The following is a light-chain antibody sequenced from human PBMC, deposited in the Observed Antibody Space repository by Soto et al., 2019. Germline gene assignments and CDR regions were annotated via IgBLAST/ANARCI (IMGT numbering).Light chain of an antibody. J-gene: IGLJ1*01. V-gene: IGLV2-11*01. CDR2: DVN. CDR1: SSDVGGHNH. Sequence: QSALTQPRSVSGSPGQSVTVSCTGTSSDVGGHNHVSWYQQHPGKAPKLMISDVNRRPSGVPDRFSGSKSGNTASLTISGLQAEDEADYYFCSFAGRIFVFGTGTKLSVL. CDR3: CSFAGRIFV.